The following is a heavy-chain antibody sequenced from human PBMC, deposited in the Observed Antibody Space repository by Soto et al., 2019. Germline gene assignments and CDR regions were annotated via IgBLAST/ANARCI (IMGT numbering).Heavy chain of an antibody. J-gene: IGHJ4*02. CDR1: GGTFSSYA. Sequence: ASVKVSCKASGGTFSSYAISWVRQAPGQGLEWMGGIIPIFGTANYAQKFQGRVTITADESTSTAYMELSSLRSEDTAVYYCANSRTGSYDSSGYYAYWGQGTLVTV. D-gene: IGHD3-22*01. CDR2: IIPIFGTA. CDR3: ANSRTGSYDSSGYYAY. V-gene: IGHV1-69*13.